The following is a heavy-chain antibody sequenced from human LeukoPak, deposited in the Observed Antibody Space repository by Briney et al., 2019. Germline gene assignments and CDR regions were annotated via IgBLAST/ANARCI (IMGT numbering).Heavy chain of an antibody. V-gene: IGHV3-23*01. CDR2: VTGSDDRT. D-gene: IGHD3-22*01. Sequence: PGGSLSLPCAASGFTFSSAAMTWVRQAPGRGLEWVSTVTGSDDRTYYADSVKGRFTISRDYSRNMLHLQMNSLRVEDTAMYYCAKGPQLNSGYHPDYWGQGTLVTVSS. CDR3: AKGPQLNSGYHPDY. CDR1: GFTFSSAA. J-gene: IGHJ4*02.